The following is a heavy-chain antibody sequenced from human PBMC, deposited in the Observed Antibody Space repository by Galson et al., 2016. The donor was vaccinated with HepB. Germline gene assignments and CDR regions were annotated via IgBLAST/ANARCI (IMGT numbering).Heavy chain of an antibody. CDR2: IHHTGST. CDR3: ARGRFLGV. CDR1: GGSFSGYY. V-gene: IGHV4-34*01. Sequence: SETLSLTCAVHGGSFSGYYWNWIRQSPGKGLEWIGEIHHTGSTNYNPSLKSRISISMDISKTQFSLNLITVTAADTAVYYCARGRFLGVWGQGTTVTVSS. J-gene: IGHJ6*02.